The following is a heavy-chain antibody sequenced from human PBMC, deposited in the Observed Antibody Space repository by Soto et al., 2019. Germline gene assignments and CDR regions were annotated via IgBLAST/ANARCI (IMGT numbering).Heavy chain of an antibody. CDR1: GFTVSSKY. J-gene: IGHJ4*02. CDR3: VQTTGWPGFDF. V-gene: IGHV3-53*01. CDR2: IYGGGTT. D-gene: IGHD6-19*01. Sequence: EVQLVESGGGLIQPGGSLRLSCTASGFTVSSKYMTWVRQAPGKGLEWVSVIYGGGTTYYADSVKGRFTMSRDNSQNTLYLQVNSLRAEDTGEYYCVQTTGWPGFDFWGQGTLVTVSS.